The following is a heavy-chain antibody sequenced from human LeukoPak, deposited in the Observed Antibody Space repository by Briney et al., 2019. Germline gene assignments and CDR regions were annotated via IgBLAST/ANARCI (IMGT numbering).Heavy chain of an antibody. V-gene: IGHV3-23*01. Sequence: GGSLRLSCAASGFTFSNAWMSWVRQAPGKGLERVSAMSSSDDGRYYAASVRGRFTISRDTSRSTLYLQMNSLRAEDTAVYYCASEYCSGGSCYRAFDHWGQGTLVTVSS. CDR1: GFTFSNAW. CDR2: MSSSDDGR. J-gene: IGHJ4*02. D-gene: IGHD2-15*01. CDR3: ASEYCSGGSCYRAFDH.